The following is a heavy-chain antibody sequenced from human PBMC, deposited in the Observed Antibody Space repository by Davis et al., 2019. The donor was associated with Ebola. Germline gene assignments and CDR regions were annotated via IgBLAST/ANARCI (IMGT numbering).Heavy chain of an antibody. D-gene: IGHD3-22*01. CDR3: ARDRSYDSSGYYDY. V-gene: IGHV4-61*05. J-gene: IGHJ4*02. CDR1: GGSISSSSYH. CDR2: IYYSGST. Sequence: MPSETLSLTCTVSGGSISSSSYHWGWIRQPPGKGLEWIGYIYYSGSTNYSPSLKSRVTISVDTSKNQFSLKLSSVTAADTAVYYCARDRSYDSSGYYDYWGQGTLVTVSS.